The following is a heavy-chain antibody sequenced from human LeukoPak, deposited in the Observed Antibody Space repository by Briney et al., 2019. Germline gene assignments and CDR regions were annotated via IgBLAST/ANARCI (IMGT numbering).Heavy chain of an antibody. V-gene: IGHV6-1*01. CDR1: GISVSNNSAA. D-gene: IGHD6-19*01. CDR3: VMVSRGWRSIFDY. J-gene: IGHJ4*02. CDR2: TYYRSKWYS. Sequence: SQTLSLTCAVSGISVSNNSAAWNWIRQSPSRGLEWLGRTYYRSKWYSDYAVSVKSPLTINPDTSKNQFSLQLNSVTPEDTLAHYRVMVSRGWRSIFDYWGQGTLVSVSS.